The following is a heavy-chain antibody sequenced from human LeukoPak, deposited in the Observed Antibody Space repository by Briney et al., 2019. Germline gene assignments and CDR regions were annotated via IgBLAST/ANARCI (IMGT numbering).Heavy chain of an antibody. Sequence: PGGSLRLSCAASGFTFSSYSMNWVRQAPGKGLEWVSYISSSGSTIYYADSVKGRFTISRDNAKNSLYLQMNSLRAEDTAVYYCARDVRRWLHSSAFDIWGQGTMVTVSS. CDR1: GFTFSSYS. V-gene: IGHV3-48*04. CDR3: ARDVRRWLHSSAFDI. J-gene: IGHJ3*02. D-gene: IGHD5-24*01. CDR2: ISSSGSTI.